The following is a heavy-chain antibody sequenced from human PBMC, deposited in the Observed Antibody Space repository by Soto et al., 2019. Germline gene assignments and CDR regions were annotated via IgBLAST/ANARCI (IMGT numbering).Heavy chain of an antibody. D-gene: IGHD3-3*01. V-gene: IGHV1-18*01. Sequence: VSVKLYCKASGYTFSSYGISWVRQAPGQGLEWMGWISAYNGNTNYAQKLQGRVTMTTDTSTSTAYMELRSLRSDDTAVYYCARLITIFGVENNWFDPWGQGTLVTVSS. J-gene: IGHJ5*02. CDR3: ARLITIFGVENNWFDP. CDR2: ISAYNGNT. CDR1: GYTFSSYG.